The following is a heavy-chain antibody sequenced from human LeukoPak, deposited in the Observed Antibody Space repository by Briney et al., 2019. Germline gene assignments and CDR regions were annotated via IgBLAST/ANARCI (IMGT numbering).Heavy chain of an antibody. CDR1: GFTFSRFS. Sequence: PGGSLRLSCAAYGFTFSRFSMSWVRQAPGKGLEWVASIKEDGSEMYYVDSVKGRFTISRDNTKNSLYLQMNSLRAEDTAVYYCARGRRWNDYWGQGTLVTVSS. J-gene: IGHJ4*02. V-gene: IGHV3-7*01. D-gene: IGHD4-23*01. CDR2: IKEDGSEM. CDR3: ARGRRWNDY.